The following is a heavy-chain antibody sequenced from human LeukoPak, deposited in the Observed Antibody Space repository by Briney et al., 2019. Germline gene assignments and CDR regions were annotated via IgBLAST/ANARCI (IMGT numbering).Heavy chain of an antibody. Sequence: SETLSLTCTVSGGSISNYYWSWIRQPPGKGLEWIGYIYYSGTTNYNPSLKSRVAISVDTSKNQFSLKLNSVTAADTAVYYCARGVYIAAAQYGYWGQGTLVTVSS. D-gene: IGHD6-13*01. CDR2: IYYSGTT. CDR3: ARGVYIAAAQYGY. J-gene: IGHJ4*02. CDR1: GGSISNYY. V-gene: IGHV4-59*01.